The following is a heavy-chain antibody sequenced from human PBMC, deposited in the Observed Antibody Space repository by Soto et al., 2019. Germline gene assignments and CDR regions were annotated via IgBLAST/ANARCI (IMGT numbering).Heavy chain of an antibody. D-gene: IGHD3-3*01. CDR1: GGSISSSSYY. CDR3: ARDPIFGVVISNYYYYGMDV. Sequence: SETLSLTCTVSGGSISSSSYYWGWIRQPPGKGLEWIGSIYYSGSTYYNPSLKSRVTISVDTSKNQFSLKLSSVTAADTAVYYCARDPIFGVVISNYYYYGMDVWGQGTTVTVSS. V-gene: IGHV4-39*02. J-gene: IGHJ6*02. CDR2: IYYSGST.